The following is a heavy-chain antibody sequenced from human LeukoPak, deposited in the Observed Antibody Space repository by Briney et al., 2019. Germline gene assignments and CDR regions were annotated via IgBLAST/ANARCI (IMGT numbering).Heavy chain of an antibody. J-gene: IGHJ5*01. CDR3: AKVFVVVPAAIGWFDS. V-gene: IGHV3-23*01. CDR2: ISESGGGT. Sequence: PGGSLRLSCAASGFTFSTFAMSWVRQSPGKGLEWVSAISESGGGTYYADSVRGRFTISRDNSKNTLYLRLNSLRAEDTALYYCAKVFVVVPAAIGWFDSWGQGTLVTVSS. CDR1: GFTFSTFA. D-gene: IGHD2-2*01.